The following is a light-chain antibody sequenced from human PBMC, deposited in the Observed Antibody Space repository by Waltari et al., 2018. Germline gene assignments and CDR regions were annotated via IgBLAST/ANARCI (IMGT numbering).Light chain of an antibody. J-gene: IGKJ3*01. V-gene: IGKV1-9*01. Sequence: IQLTQSPLSLSASVGDRVTITCRASQGISSYLAWYQQKAGRAPKLPIYGGSTLPNGVPSRFSGSGFGTDFTLTISSLQPEDFATYYCLQVNSYPFTFGPGTTVDIK. CDR2: GGS. CDR1: QGISSY. CDR3: LQVNSYPFT.